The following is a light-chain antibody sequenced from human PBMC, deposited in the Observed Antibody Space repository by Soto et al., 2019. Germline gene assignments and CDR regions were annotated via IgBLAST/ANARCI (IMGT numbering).Light chain of an antibody. CDR1: NSDVGGYTS. J-gene: IGLJ3*02. CDR2: EVD. Sequence: QSALTQPASVSGSPGQSITISCAGTNSDVGGYTSVSWYQQHPGKAPKLIIYEVDNRPSGVSNRFSGSKSGNTASLTISGLQGEDEADYYCSSHAGINNVVFGGGTKLTVL. CDR3: SSHAGINNVV. V-gene: IGLV2-14*01.